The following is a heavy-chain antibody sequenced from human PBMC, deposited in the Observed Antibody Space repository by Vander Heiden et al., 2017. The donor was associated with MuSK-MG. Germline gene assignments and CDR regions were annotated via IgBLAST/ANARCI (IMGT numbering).Heavy chain of an antibody. V-gene: IGHV1-69-2*01. CDR2: VDPEDGET. D-gene: IGHD3-22*01. J-gene: IGHJ4*02. Sequence: EVQLVQSGAEVKKPGATVKIACTVSGYTFTDYYMHWVQQAPGKGLEWMGLVDPEDGETIYAEKVQGRVTITADTSTDTAYMELSRMRSEDTAVYYCATGGEIVVVSGGDYWGQGTLVTVSS. CDR1: GYTFTDYY. CDR3: ATGGEIVVVSGGDY.